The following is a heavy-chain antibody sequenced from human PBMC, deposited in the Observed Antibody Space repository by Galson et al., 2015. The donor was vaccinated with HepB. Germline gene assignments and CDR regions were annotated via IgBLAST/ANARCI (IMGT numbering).Heavy chain of an antibody. CDR3: AREMATIRPYYAMDV. J-gene: IGHJ6*02. CDR2: LSSGSSYI. V-gene: IGHV3-21*01. Sequence: SLRLSCAASGFTFSSYSMNWVRQPPGKGLEWVSSLSSGSSYIYYADSVRGRFTISRDNAKNSLYLQMNSQRAEDTAVYYCAREMATIRPYYAMDVWGQGTTVTVSS. CDR1: GFTFSSYS. D-gene: IGHD5-24*01.